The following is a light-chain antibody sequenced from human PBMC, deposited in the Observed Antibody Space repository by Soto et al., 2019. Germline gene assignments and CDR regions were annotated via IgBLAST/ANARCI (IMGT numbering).Light chain of an antibody. CDR3: QQYNSYPYT. CDR2: KAS. Sequence: DIQMTQSPSTLSXXXXXXXXXXXRASQSISSWLAWYQQKPGKAPKLLIYKASSLESGVPSRFSGSGSGTEFTLTISSLQPDDFATYYCQQYNSYPYTFGQGTKVDI. J-gene: IGKJ2*01. V-gene: IGKV1-5*03. CDR1: QSISSW.